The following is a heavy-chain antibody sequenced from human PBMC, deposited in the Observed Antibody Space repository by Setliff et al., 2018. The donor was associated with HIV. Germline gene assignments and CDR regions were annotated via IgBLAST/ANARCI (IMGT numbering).Heavy chain of an antibody. CDR1: GESFSGYY. V-gene: IGHV4-34*01. D-gene: IGHD3-22*01. J-gene: IGHJ4*02. Sequence: ASETLSLTCAVYGESFSGYYWSWIRQPPGKGLEWIGEINHSGSTNYNPSLKSRVTISADTSKNQFSLKLTSVTAADTAVYYCARDPKHSSSGDLEYWSQGTLVTVSS. CDR2: INHSGST. CDR3: ARDPKHSSSGDLEY.